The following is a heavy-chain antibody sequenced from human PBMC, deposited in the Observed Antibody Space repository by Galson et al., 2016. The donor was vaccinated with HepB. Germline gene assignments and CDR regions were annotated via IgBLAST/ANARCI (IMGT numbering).Heavy chain of an antibody. J-gene: IGHJ4*02. Sequence: SVKVSCKASGYTFTGYYLHWLRQAPGQGLEWVGRLNSNSGATKYAQKFQDRVSITRDTSNSTAYMELRSLTSDDTAVYYCARAPASDFWSGYFSDYFDYWGQGALVTVSS. D-gene: IGHD3-3*01. CDR2: LNSNSGAT. V-gene: IGHV1-2*06. CDR1: GYTFTGYY. CDR3: ARAPASDFWSGYFSDYFDY.